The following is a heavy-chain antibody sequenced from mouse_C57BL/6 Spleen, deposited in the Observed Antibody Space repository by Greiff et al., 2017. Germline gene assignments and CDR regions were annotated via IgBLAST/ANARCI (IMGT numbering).Heavy chain of an antibody. V-gene: IGHV1-42*01. CDR3: AYSWFAY. CDR2: INPSTGGT. J-gene: IGHJ3*01. Sequence: VQLQQSGPELVKPGASVKISCKASGYSFTGYYMNWVKQSPEKSLEWIGEINPSTGGTTYNQKFKAKATLTVDKSSSTAYMQLKSLTSEDSAVYYCAYSWFAYWGQGTLVTVSA. D-gene: IGHD2-1*01. CDR1: GYSFTGYY.